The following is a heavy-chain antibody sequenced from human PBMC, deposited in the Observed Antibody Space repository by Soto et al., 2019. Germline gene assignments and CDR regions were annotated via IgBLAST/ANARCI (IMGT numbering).Heavy chain of an antibody. CDR1: GGSISSGGYY. CDR3: AMSIAAAGRGMGLDY. D-gene: IGHD6-13*01. V-gene: IGHV4-31*03. CDR2: IYYSGST. Sequence: SETLSLTCTVSGGSISSGGYYWSWIRQHPGKGLEWIGYIYYSGSTYYNPSLKSRVTISVDTSKNQFSLKLSSVTAADTAVYYCAMSIAAAGRGMGLDYWGQGTLVTVSS. J-gene: IGHJ4*02.